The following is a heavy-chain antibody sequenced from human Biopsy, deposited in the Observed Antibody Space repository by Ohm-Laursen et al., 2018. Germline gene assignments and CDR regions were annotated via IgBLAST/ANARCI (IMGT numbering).Heavy chain of an antibody. V-gene: IGHV4-61*08. CDR2: ISDTGTT. CDR1: GGSIGGSGDY. J-gene: IGHJ5*02. D-gene: IGHD3-10*01. Sequence: SDTLSLTCTVSGGSIGGSGDYWSWIRQPPGKGLEWIGYISDTGTTNYNPSLRSRVTFSVDTSKNQFSLKLSSVTAADTAVYYCARGTNYYGSGRNRHWLDPWGQGTQVTVSS. CDR3: ARGTNYYGSGRNRHWLDP.